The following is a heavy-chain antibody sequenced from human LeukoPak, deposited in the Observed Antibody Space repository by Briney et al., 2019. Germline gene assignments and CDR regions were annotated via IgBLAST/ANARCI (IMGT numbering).Heavy chain of an antibody. D-gene: IGHD3-22*01. CDR3: VKTTAYYYDSSGYYDY. CDR2: ISSNGGST. J-gene: IGHJ4*02. CDR1: GFTFSSYA. V-gene: IGHV3-64D*09. Sequence: GGSLRLSCSASGFTFSSYAMHWVRQAPGKGLEYVSAISSNGGSTYYADSVKGRFTISRDNSKNTLYLQMSSLRAEDTAVYYCVKTTAYYYDSSGYYDYWGQGTLVTVSS.